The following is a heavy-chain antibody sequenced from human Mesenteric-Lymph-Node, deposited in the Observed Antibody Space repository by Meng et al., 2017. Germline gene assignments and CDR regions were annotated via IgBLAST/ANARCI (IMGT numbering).Heavy chain of an antibody. D-gene: IGHD5-24*01. Sequence: GESLKISCTASGFTFSSNWMIWVRQAPGKGLEWVANIKQDGSEKHYVDSVRGRFTISRDVAKKSLYVEVKSLRVEDTGVYYCARGLTKEMSRSMGVYFDFWGQGTLVTVSS. CDR1: GFTFSSNW. J-gene: IGHJ4*02. CDR2: IKQDGSEK. CDR3: ARGLTKEMSRSMGVYFDF. V-gene: IGHV3-7*01.